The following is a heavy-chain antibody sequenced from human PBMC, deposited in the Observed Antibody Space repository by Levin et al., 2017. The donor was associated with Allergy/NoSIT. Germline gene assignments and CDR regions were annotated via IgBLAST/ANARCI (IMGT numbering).Heavy chain of an antibody. D-gene: IGHD5-18*01. CDR3: ARQMGGYSYGYVGGEHFDY. CDR1: GGSISSSSYY. CDR2: IYYSGST. V-gene: IGHV4-39*01. J-gene: IGHJ4*02. Sequence: SQTLSLTCTVSGGSISSSSYYWGWIRQPPGKGLEWIGSIYYSGSTYYNPSLKSRVTISVDTSKNQFSLKLSSVTAADTAVYYCARQMGGYSYGYVGGEHFDYWGQGTLVTVSS.